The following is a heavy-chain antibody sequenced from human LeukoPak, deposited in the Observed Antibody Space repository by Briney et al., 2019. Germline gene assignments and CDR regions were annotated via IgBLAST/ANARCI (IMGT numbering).Heavy chain of an antibody. J-gene: IGHJ3*02. V-gene: IGHV4-38-2*02. Sequence: SETLSLTCTVSGYSISSGYYWGWIRQPPGKGLEWIGSIYHSGSTYYNPSLKSRVTISVDTSKNQFSLKLRSVTAADTAVYCCASGYYYDSSGSDAFDIWGQGTMVTVSS. CDR3: ASGYYYDSSGSDAFDI. CDR2: IYHSGST. CDR1: GYSISSGYY. D-gene: IGHD3-22*01.